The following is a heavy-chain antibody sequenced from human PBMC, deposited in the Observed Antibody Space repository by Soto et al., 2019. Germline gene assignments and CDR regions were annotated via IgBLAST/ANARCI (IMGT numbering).Heavy chain of an antibody. D-gene: IGHD6-13*01. CDR3: AKAVTTQQLVRVSYYYYSGMDV. J-gene: IGHJ6*02. CDR2: ISGSGGST. CDR1: GFTFSSYA. V-gene: IGHV3-23*01. Sequence: EVQLLESGGGLVQPGGSLRLSCAASGFTFSSYAMSWVRQAPGKGLEWVSAISGSGGSTYYADSVKGRFTISRDNSQNTLYLQMNRMRAEDTAVYYCAKAVTTQQLVRVSYYYYSGMDVWGQGATVTVSS.